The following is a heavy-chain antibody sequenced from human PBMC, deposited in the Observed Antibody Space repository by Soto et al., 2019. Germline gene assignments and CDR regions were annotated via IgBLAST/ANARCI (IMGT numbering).Heavy chain of an antibody. CDR3: AREKGGYVYFDY. V-gene: IGHV3-23*01. Sequence: EVQLLESGGGLVQPGGSLRLSCVVSGFTFSGYAFSWVRQAPGKGLEWISAISGSGSDTYYADSVKGRFSISSDKSKNTVFLQMSSLRVEDSAVYYCAREKGGYVYFDYWGQGTLVTVSS. D-gene: IGHD5-12*01. CDR2: ISGSGSDT. CDR1: GFTFSGYA. J-gene: IGHJ4*02.